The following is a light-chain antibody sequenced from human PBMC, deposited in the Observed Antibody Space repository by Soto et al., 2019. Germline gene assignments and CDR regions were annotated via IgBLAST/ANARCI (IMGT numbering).Light chain of an antibody. V-gene: IGKV3-15*01. Sequence: ELVMTQSPATLSVSPGERATLSCRASQSVGTNLAWYQQTPGQAPRLLIYAASTRATGIPAGFSGSGSGTEFTLTITSLQSEDFALYYCQQYNQWPPGTFGPGTKVDIK. CDR2: AAS. CDR1: QSVGTN. CDR3: QQYNQWPPGT. J-gene: IGKJ1*01.